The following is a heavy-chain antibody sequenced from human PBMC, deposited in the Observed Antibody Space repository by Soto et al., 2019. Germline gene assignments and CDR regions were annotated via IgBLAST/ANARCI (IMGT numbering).Heavy chain of an antibody. CDR1: GGSFSGYY. J-gene: IGHJ4*02. CDR2: INHSGST. Sequence: SETLSLTCAVYGGSFSGYYWSWIRQPPGKGLEWIGEINHSGSTNYNPSLKSRVTISVDTSKNQFSLKLSSVTAADTAVYYCARVRRSFYDYVWGRYIHDFCGKGSLVTVSS. CDR3: ARVRRSFYDYVWGRYIHDF. D-gene: IGHD3-16*01. V-gene: IGHV4-34*01.